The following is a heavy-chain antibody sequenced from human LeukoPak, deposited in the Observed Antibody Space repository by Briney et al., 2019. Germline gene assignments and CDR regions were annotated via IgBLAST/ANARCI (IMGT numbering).Heavy chain of an antibody. Sequence: SETLSLTCTVSGASISGHYLTWIRQPPGKGLEWIGYISHNGSTNYNPSLRSRVTISVDTSKNQFSLKLTSVTAADTAVYYCARDRISINALDMWGQGTMVTVSS. V-gene: IGHV4-59*11. CDR3: ARDRISINALDM. D-gene: IGHD1-14*01. J-gene: IGHJ3*02. CDR1: GASISGHY. CDR2: ISHNGST.